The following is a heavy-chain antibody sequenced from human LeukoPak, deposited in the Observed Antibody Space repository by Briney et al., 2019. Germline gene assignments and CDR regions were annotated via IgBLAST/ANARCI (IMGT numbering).Heavy chain of an antibody. CDR3: TRDRDSSGWYRIDY. V-gene: IGHV3-48*01. D-gene: IGHD6-19*01. Sequence: GGSLRLSCAASGFTFGHYSMNWVRQAPGKGPEWASYIDSSSSPIYYADSVKGRFTISRDNAKNSLYLQLNSLRVEDTAVYYCTRDRDSSGWYRIDYWGQGALVTVSS. CDR2: IDSSSSPI. CDR1: GFTFGHYS. J-gene: IGHJ4*02.